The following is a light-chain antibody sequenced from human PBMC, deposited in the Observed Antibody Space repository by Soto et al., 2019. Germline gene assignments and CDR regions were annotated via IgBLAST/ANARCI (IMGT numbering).Light chain of an antibody. V-gene: IGKV3D-20*01. J-gene: IGKJ2*01. Sequence: PGERATLSCGASQRVSSSYLAWYQQKPGPAPRLLIYDASSRATGIPDRFSGSGSGTDFTLTISRLEPEDFAVYYCQQYGSSPYTFGQGTKLEIK. CDR2: DAS. CDR1: QRVSSSY. CDR3: QQYGSSPYT.